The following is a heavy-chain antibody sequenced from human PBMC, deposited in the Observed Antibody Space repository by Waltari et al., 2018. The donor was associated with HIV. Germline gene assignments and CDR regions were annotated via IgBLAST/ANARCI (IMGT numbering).Heavy chain of an antibody. CDR1: GFTFSSYA. CDR2: ISGSGGST. V-gene: IGHV3-23*01. CDR3: ASPTVQPNREIVVVPADV. D-gene: IGHD2-2*01. J-gene: IGHJ6*02. Sequence: EVQLLESGGGLVQPGGSLRLSCAASGFTFSSYAMSWVRQAPGKGLEWVSAISGSGGSTYYADSVKGRFTISRDNSKNTLYLQMNSLRAEDTAVYYCASPTVQPNREIVVVPADVWGQGTTVTVSS.